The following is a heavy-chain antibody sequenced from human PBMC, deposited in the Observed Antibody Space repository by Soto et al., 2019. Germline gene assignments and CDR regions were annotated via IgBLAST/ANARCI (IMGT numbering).Heavy chain of an antibody. V-gene: IGHV3-23*01. Sequence: EVQLSESGGDLRQPGGSLRLSCAASGFTFTNYAMTWVRQTPGNGLAWVSGISASGGLKYYADSVQGRFTVSRDNSKNSLYLEMNSLRAEDTAVYYCARESEDLTSNFDYWGQGTLVTVSS. CDR3: ARESEDLTSNFDY. CDR2: ISASGGLK. J-gene: IGHJ4*02. CDR1: GFTFTNYA.